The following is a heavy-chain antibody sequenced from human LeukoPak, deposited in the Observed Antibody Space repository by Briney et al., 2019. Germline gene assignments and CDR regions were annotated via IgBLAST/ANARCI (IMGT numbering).Heavy chain of an antibody. CDR1: GFTFSGYG. Sequence: QSGGSLRLSCAASGFTFSGYGMHWVRQAPGNGLEWVAVIWNDGSNKYYADSVKGRFTISRDNSKNTLYLQMNSLRAEDTAVYYCARGRQQLWGQGTMVTVSS. V-gene: IGHV3-33*01. D-gene: IGHD6-13*01. CDR2: IWNDGSNK. J-gene: IGHJ3*01. CDR3: ARGRQQL.